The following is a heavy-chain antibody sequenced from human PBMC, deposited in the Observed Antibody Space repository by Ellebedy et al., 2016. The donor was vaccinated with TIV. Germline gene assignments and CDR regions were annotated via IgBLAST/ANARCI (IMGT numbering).Heavy chain of an antibody. Sequence: PGGSLRLSCVASDFAFSSFGMHWVRQTPGKGLEWVAAIWYDGNNKYYADSVKGRFSISRDNSKNTLYLQMTSLRSTDTVVYYCTKDRGGGAVAPHSHWGQGTLVTVSS. V-gene: IGHV3-33*03. CDR1: DFAFSSFG. CDR3: TKDRGGGAVAPHSH. J-gene: IGHJ4*02. D-gene: IGHD6-19*01. CDR2: IWYDGNNK.